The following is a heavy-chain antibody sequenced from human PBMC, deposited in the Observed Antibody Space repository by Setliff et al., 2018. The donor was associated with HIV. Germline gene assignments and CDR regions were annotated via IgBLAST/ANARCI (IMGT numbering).Heavy chain of an antibody. Sequence: SETLSLTCAVSGGSISSSSYFWGWIRQPPGKGLEWIGSMHYSGTTYYNLSLKSRATISVDTSKSQFSLNLRSVTAADTAVYYCARDMTYFYDSSGSLGWFDPWGQGTLVT. CDR2: MHYSGTT. J-gene: IGHJ5*02. V-gene: IGHV4-39*07. CDR1: GGSISSSSYF. CDR3: ARDMTYFYDSSGSLGWFDP. D-gene: IGHD3-22*01.